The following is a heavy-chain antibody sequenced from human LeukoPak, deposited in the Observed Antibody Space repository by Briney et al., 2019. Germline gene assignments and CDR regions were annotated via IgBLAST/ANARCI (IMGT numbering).Heavy chain of an antibody. CDR3: ARTAEYYYDSSGYFDY. Sequence: SETLSLTCAVSGYSISSGYYWGWIRPPPGKGLEWIGIIYHSGSTYYNPSLKSRVTISVDTSKNQFSLKLSSVTAADTAVYYCARTAEYYYDSSGYFDYWGQGTLVTVSS. D-gene: IGHD3-22*01. J-gene: IGHJ4*02. CDR1: GYSISSGYY. V-gene: IGHV4-38-2*01. CDR2: IYHSGST.